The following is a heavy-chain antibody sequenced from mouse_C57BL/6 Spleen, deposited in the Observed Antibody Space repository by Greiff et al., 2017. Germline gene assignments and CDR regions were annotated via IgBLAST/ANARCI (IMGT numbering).Heavy chain of an antibody. Sequence: VQLQQSGAELVKPGASVTISCKASGYAFSSYWMNWVKQRPGKGLEWIGQIYPGDGDTNYTAKFKGKATLTANTSSSTAYMQLSNLTSEDSEVYVCARYGIYCEMPLMDYWGQGTSVTVSS. CDR2: IYPGDGDT. J-gene: IGHJ4*01. CDR3: ARYGIYCEMPLMDY. V-gene: IGHV1-80*01. D-gene: IGHD1-1*01. CDR1: GYAFSSYW.